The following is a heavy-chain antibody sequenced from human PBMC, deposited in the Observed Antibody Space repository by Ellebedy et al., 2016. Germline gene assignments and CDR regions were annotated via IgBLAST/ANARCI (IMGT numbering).Heavy chain of an antibody. Sequence: GGSLRLXCAASGFIFSDYYMSWIRQAPGQGLEWVSYISSSSITIYYADSVKGRFTISRDKAKNSLYLQMNSLRAEDTAVYYCARNTPPGRYSSGWYEDYWGQGALVTVSS. CDR3: ARNTPPGRYSSGWYEDY. V-gene: IGHV3-11*04. CDR1: GFIFSDYY. CDR2: ISSSSITI. D-gene: IGHD6-19*01. J-gene: IGHJ4*02.